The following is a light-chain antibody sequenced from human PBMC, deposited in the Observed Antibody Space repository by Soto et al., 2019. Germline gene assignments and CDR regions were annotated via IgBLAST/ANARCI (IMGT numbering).Light chain of an antibody. CDR1: QSISSY. CDR2: AAS. CDR3: QQSYSTPT. J-gene: IGKJ1*01. V-gene: IGKV1-39*01. Sequence: DIQMTQSPSSLSASVGDRVTITCRASQSISSYLNWYQQKPGKAPKLLIYAASSLQSGLPSRFSGSGSGTYFTLTISSLQPEDFATYYCQQSYSTPTFGQGTKVEIK.